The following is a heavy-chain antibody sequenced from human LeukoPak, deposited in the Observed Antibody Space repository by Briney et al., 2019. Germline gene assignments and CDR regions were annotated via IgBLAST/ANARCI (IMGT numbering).Heavy chain of an antibody. CDR1: GFTFSLYG. CDR3: ARGGYYYGSGSYSLAGSFDY. V-gene: IGHV3-48*04. CDR2: ISSSGSTI. J-gene: IGHJ4*02. D-gene: IGHD3-10*01. Sequence: GGSLRLSCAASGFTFSLYGMSWVRQAPGKGLEWVSAISSSGSTIYYADSVKGRFTISRDNAKNSLYLQMNSLRAEDTAVYYCARGGYYYGSGSYSLAGSFDYWGQGTLVTVSS.